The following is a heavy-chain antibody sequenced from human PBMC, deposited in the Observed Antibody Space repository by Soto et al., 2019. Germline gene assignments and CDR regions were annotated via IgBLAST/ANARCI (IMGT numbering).Heavy chain of an antibody. Sequence: QVQLVESGGGVVQPGRSLRLSCTASGFSFSSYGMYWVRQPPGKGLEWVAVISHDGINKYYADSVKGRVTVSRDNSNHSMNWQLKSLKGEDTAMYSCAKDVYSSGYFVGWFEPWGQGTLVTVSS. CDR3: AKDVYSSGYFVGWFEP. D-gene: IGHD6-19*01. V-gene: IGHV3-30-3*01. CDR1: GFSFSSYG. CDR2: ISHDGINK. J-gene: IGHJ5*02.